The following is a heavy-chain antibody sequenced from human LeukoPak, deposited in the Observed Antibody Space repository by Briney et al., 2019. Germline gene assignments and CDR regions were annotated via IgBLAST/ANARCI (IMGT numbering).Heavy chain of an antibody. J-gene: IGHJ4*02. V-gene: IGHV3-21*01. CDR2: ISSSSSSYI. CDR3: ARGSLIAAAGTLTDY. Sequence: GGSLRLSCAASGFTFSSYAMSWVRQAPGKGLEWVSSISSSSSSYIYYADSVKGRFTISRDNAKNSLYLQMNSLRAEDTAVYYCARGSLIAAAGTLTDYWGQGTLVTVSS. CDR1: GFTFSSYA. D-gene: IGHD6-13*01.